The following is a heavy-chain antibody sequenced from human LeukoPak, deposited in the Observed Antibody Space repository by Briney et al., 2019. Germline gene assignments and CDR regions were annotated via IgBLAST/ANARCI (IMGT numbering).Heavy chain of an antibody. CDR3: ARDTSGPDC. D-gene: IGHD6-19*01. V-gene: IGHV3-7*01. Sequence: PGGSLRLSCAASGFTFSSHGMHWVRQAPGKGLEWVANINQDGSEEHYVASVKGRFTISRDNAKNSLFLQMNSLRDEDTAVYYCARDTSGPDCWGQGTLVTVSS. J-gene: IGHJ4*02. CDR1: GFTFSSHG. CDR2: INQDGSEE.